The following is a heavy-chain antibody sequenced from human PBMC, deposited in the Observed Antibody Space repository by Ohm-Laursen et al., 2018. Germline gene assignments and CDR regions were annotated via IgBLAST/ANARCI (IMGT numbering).Heavy chain of an antibody. CDR3: AAVGGTYWYFDL. CDR2: IYHTGST. Sequence: SDTLSLTCTVSGGSISSYYWSWIRQPPGKGLEWIGYIYHTGSTNYNPSLKSRVTISLDTSKNQFSLKLSSVTAADTAVYYCAAVGGTYWYFDLWGRGTLVTVSS. D-gene: IGHD1-1*01. CDR1: GGSISSYY. V-gene: IGHV4-59*07. J-gene: IGHJ2*01.